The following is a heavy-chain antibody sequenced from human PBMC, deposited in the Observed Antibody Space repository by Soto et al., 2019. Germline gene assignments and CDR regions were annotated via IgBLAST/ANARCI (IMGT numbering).Heavy chain of an antibody. Sequence: PGESLKISCQGSGYNFASYWISWVRQMPGKGLEWMGRIDPIDSYTNYSPSFQGHVTISADKSIITAYLQWSSLKASDTAMYYCAKRYRSSASWPGNYYGMDVWGQGTTVTVSS. D-gene: IGHD2-2*01. CDR2: IDPIDSYT. CDR3: AKRYRSSASWPGNYYGMDV. V-gene: IGHV5-10-1*01. J-gene: IGHJ6*02. CDR1: GYNFASYW.